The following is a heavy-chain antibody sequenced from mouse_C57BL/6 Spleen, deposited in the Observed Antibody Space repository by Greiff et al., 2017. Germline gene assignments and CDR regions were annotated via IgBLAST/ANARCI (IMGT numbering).Heavy chain of an antibody. D-gene: IGHD1-1*01. CDR2: IYPGDGDT. J-gene: IGHJ3*01. CDR3: ARESMYYYGSSPSFAY. Sequence: VQLQQSGPELVKPGASVKISCKASGYAFSSSWMNWVKQRPGKGLEWIGRIYPGDGDTNYNGKFKGKATLTADKSSSTAYMQLSSLTSEDSAVYFCARESMYYYGSSPSFAYWGQGTLVTVSA. CDR1: GYAFSSSW. V-gene: IGHV1-82*01.